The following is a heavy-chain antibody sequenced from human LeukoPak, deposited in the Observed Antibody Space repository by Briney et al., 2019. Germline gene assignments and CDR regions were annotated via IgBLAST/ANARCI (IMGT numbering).Heavy chain of an antibody. D-gene: IGHD6-13*01. CDR2: IYYSGST. J-gene: IGHJ5*02. CDR1: GGSISSGGYY. CDR3: AREIAAAKNWFDP. Sequence: PSETLSHTCTVSGGSISSGGYYWSWIRQHPGKGLEWIGYIYYSGSTYYNPSLKSRVTISVDTSKNQFSLKLSSVTAADTAVYYCAREIAAAKNWFDPWGQGTLVTVSS. V-gene: IGHV4-31*03.